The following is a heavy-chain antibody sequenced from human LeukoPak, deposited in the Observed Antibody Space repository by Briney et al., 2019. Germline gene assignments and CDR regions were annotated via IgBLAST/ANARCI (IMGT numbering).Heavy chain of an antibody. CDR3: ARHDGNWNREFDY. CDR2: IFYSGNT. V-gene: IGHV4-59*08. D-gene: IGHD1-1*01. Sequence: SETLSLTCAVSGGSISSYYWSWIRQPPGKGLEWIGYIFYSGNTKYNPSLKSRLTISVDTSKNQFSLKLSSVTAADTAVYYCARHDGNWNREFDYWGQGTLVTVPS. J-gene: IGHJ4*02. CDR1: GGSISSYY.